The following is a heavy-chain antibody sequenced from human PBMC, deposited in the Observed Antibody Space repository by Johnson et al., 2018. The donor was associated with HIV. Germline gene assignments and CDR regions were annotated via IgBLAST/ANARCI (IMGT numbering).Heavy chain of an antibody. CDR3: ATDRGGSYDAFHI. V-gene: IGHV3-30*03. D-gene: IGHD1-26*01. Sequence: QVQLVESGGGVVQPGRSLRLSCAASGFTFSSYDMHWVRQAPGKGLEWVAVISYDGSNKYYADSVTGRFTVSRDNSKNTLYLQMNSLRAEDTAVYYCATDRGGSYDAFHIWGQGTMVTVSS. CDR2: ISYDGSNK. CDR1: GFTFSSYD. J-gene: IGHJ3*02.